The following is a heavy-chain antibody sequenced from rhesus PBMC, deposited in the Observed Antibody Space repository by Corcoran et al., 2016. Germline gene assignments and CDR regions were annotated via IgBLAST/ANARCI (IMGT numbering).Heavy chain of an antibody. CDR2: IAGSGGST. CDR3: ASGVVYLDWLLSMSLDV. J-gene: IGHJ5-2*02. V-gene: IGHV4-57*02. Sequence: QLQLQESGPGLVKPSATLSLPCAVSGGSISRNWWRWIRPPPGKGLEWIGRIAGSGGSTSDNPSLKSRVTISTDTSKNQFSLKLSSVTAADTAVYYCASGVVYLDWLLSMSLDVWGRGVLVTVSS. D-gene: IGHD3-3*01. CDR1: GGSISRNW.